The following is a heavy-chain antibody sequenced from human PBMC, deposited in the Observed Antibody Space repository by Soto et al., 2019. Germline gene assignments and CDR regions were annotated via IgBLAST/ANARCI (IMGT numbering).Heavy chain of an antibody. CDR1: GYTFTSHG. Sequence: GASVKVSCKASGYTFTSHGISWVRQAPGQGLEWMGWISAYNGNTNYAQKLQGRVTMTTDTSTSTAYMELTSVTAADTAVYYCARVPDSWGQGTLVTVSS. CDR2: ISAYNGNT. J-gene: IGHJ4*02. CDR3: ARVPDS. V-gene: IGHV1-18*01.